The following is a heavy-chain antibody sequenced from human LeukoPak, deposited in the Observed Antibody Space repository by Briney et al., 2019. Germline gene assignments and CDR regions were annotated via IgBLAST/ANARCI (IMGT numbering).Heavy chain of an antibody. CDR3: ARELEAAPPDY. Sequence: GGSLRLSCAASGFTFSSYAMHWVRQAPGKGLEWVAVISYDGSNKYYADSVKGRFTISRDNSKNTLYLQMNSLRAEDTAVYYCARELEAAPPDYWGQGTLVTVSS. CDR2: ISYDGSNK. J-gene: IGHJ4*02. CDR1: GFTFSSYA. V-gene: IGHV3-30*04. D-gene: IGHD3-3*01.